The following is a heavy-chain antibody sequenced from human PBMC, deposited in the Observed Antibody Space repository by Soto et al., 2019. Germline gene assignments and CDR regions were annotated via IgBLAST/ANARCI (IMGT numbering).Heavy chain of an antibody. CDR2: IYWDDNK. D-gene: IGHD3-10*01. J-gene: IGHJ4*02. CDR3: AHRRAGITLDY. V-gene: IGHV2-5*02. Sequence: QITLKESGPTLVKPTQTLTLTCTFSGFSLSTTGVCVGWIRQPPGKALEWLALIYWDDNKRYSPSLKNRLTXTXXTSKNQVVLTMTDMDPVDTATYYCAHRRAGITLDYWGQGILVTVSS. CDR1: GFSLSTTGVC.